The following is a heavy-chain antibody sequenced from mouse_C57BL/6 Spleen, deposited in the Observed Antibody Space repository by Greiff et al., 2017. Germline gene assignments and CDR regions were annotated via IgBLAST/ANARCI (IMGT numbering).Heavy chain of an antibody. CDR2: IDPETGGT. V-gene: IGHV1-15*01. J-gene: IGHJ2*01. Sequence: LVESGAELVRPGASVTLSCKASGYTFTDYEMHWVKQTPVHGLEWIGAIDPETGGTAYNQKFKGKAILTADKSSSTAYMELRSLTSEDSAVYYCTRGYFDYWGQGTTRTVSS. CDR1: GYTFTDYE. CDR3: TRGYFDY.